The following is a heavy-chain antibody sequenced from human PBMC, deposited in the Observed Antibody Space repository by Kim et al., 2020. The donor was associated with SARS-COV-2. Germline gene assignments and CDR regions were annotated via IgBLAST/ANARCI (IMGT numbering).Heavy chain of an antibody. CDR3: ARGFLIRGNWFDP. D-gene: IGHD3-10*01. J-gene: IGHJ5*02. Sequence: SETLSLTCAVYGGSFSGYYWSWIRQPPGKGLEWIGEINHSGSTNYNPSLKSRVTISVDTSKNQFSLKLSSVTAADTAVYYCARGFLIRGNWFDPWGQGTLVTVSS. CDR2: INHSGST. CDR1: GGSFSGYY. V-gene: IGHV4-34*01.